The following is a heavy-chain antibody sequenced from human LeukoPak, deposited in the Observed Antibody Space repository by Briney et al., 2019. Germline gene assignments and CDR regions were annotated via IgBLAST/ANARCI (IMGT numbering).Heavy chain of an antibody. CDR2: IYYSGST. D-gene: IGHD3-10*01. J-gene: IGHJ4*02. Sequence: PSETLSLTCTVSGGSISSSSYYWGWIRQPPGKGLEWIGSIYYSGSTNYNPSLKSRVTISVDTSKNQFSLKLSSVTAADTAVYYCARGPLWFGELLWDYWGQGTLVTVSS. CDR1: GGSISSSSYY. CDR3: ARGPLWFGELLWDY. V-gene: IGHV4-39*07.